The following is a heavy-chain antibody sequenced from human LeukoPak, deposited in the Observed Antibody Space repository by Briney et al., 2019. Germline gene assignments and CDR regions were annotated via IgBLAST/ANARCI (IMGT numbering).Heavy chain of an antibody. Sequence: GGSLRLSCAASGFTLSSHWMHWVREAPGKGLVWVSRINSDGSTTNYADSVKGRFTISRDNAENTLYLQMNSLRVEDTAVYYCTRRVSATRWFDPWGQGTLVTVSS. V-gene: IGHV3-74*01. J-gene: IGHJ5*02. CDR3: TRRVSATRWFDP. CDR1: GFTLSSHW. D-gene: IGHD2-15*01. CDR2: INSDGSTT.